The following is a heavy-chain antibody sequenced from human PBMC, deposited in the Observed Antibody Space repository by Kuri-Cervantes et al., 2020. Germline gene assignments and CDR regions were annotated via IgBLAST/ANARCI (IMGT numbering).Heavy chain of an antibody. CDR3: ASGDYYDSSGYPA. Sequence: GGSLRLSCAVSGFPVSSDYMTWVRQAPGKGLQWVSLLYNAGTTIYADSVKGRFTISRDNAKNTLYLQMNSLRAEDTAVYYCASGDYYDSSGYPAWGQGTLVTVSS. V-gene: IGHV3-66*01. CDR1: GFPVSSDY. J-gene: IGHJ5*02. CDR2: LYNAGTT. D-gene: IGHD3-22*01.